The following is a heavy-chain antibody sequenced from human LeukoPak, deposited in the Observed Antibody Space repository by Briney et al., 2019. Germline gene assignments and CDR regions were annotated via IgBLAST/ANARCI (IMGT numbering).Heavy chain of an antibody. V-gene: IGHV4-30-2*01. CDR2: VYHSGST. D-gene: IGHD3-22*01. Sequence: PSQTLSLTCAVSGGSISSGGYSWSWIRQPPGKGLEWIGYVYHSGSTYYNPSLKSRVTISVDRSKNQFSLKLSSVTAADTAVYYCARERDYDSSGYYSNWFDPWGQGTLVTVSS. CDR1: GGSISSGGYS. J-gene: IGHJ5*02. CDR3: ARERDYDSSGYYSNWFDP.